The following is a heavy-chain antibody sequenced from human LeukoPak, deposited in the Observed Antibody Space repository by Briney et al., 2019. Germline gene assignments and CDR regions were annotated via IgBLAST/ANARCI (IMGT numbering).Heavy chain of an antibody. CDR2: ISSSSSYI. V-gene: IGHV3-21*01. CDR3: ASLLGLGYYYGSGSYPYYYGVDV. CDR1: GFTFSSYS. Sequence: GGSLRLSCAASGFTFSSYSMNWVRQAPGKGLEWVSSISSSSSYIYYADSVKGRFTISRDNAKNSLYLQMNSLRAEDTAVYYCASLLGLGYYYGSGSYPYYYGVDVWGQGTTVTVSS. D-gene: IGHD3-10*01. J-gene: IGHJ6*02.